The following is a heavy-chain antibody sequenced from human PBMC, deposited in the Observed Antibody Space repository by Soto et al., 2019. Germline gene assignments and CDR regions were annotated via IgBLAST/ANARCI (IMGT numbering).Heavy chain of an antibody. CDR3: ARESKQLVAPKEDYYYYYGRDV. D-gene: IGHD6-13*01. CDR1: GFTFSSYW. CDR2: IKQDGSEK. J-gene: IGHJ6*02. V-gene: IGHV3-7*01. Sequence: EVQLVESGGGLVQPGGTLSLSCAASGFTFSSYWMSWVRQAPGNGLEWVANIKQDGSEKYYVDSVKGRFTISRDNAKNSLYLQMNRLRAEDTAVSYCARESKQLVAPKEDYYYYYGRDVWGQGSTVTVAS.